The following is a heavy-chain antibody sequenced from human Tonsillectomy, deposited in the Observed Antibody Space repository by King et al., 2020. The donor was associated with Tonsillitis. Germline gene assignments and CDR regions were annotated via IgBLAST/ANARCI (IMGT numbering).Heavy chain of an antibody. V-gene: IGHV1-18*01. Sequence: QLVQSGGEVKKPGASVKVYCKASGYTFTSYGINWVRQAPGQGPEWMGWISGYNGKTKYAEKFRGRVTMTTDTSTRTAYMELRSLRSADTAVYYCARPRNYGGFSDFDYWGQGTLVTVSS. J-gene: IGHJ4*02. CDR2: ISGYNGKT. CDR3: ARPRNYGGFSDFDY. CDR1: GYTFTSYG. D-gene: IGHD4-23*01.